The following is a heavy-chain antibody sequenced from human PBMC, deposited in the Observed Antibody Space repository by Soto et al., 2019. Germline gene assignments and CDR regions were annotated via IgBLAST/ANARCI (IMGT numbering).Heavy chain of an antibody. Sequence: QLQLVQSGAQVTKPGASVKVSCRISGPTFITYFIHWVRQAPGQGLEWMGWIDPKSGGTTYEQKFRGKVPLARDPAINPAYMDLKRLKSDETAMYYWARVSVDVPEWGQGTLITVSS. CDR3: ARVSVDVPE. V-gene: IGHV1-2*02. CDR2: IDPKSGGT. D-gene: IGHD5-12*01. J-gene: IGHJ4*02. CDR1: GPTFITYF.